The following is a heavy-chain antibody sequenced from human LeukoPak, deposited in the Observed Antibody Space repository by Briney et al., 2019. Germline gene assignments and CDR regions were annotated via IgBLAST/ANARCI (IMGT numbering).Heavy chain of an antibody. CDR2: INGDGSNT. D-gene: IGHD1-1*01. Sequence: GGSLRLSCAASGFTFSSHWMHWVRQAPGKGLVWVSRINGDGSNTTYADSVKGRFTISRDNAKNTLYLQMNSLRAEDTAVYYCARALLTGTSPFDYWGQGTLVTVSS. CDR1: GFTFSSHW. V-gene: IGHV3-74*03. CDR3: ARALLTGTSPFDY. J-gene: IGHJ4*02.